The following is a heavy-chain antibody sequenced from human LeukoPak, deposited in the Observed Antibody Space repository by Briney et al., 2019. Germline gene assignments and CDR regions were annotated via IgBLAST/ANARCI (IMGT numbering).Heavy chain of an antibody. CDR2: FDPEDGET. V-gene: IGHV1-24*01. CDR3: ATLRPDSSSKYYFDY. D-gene: IGHD2-2*01. CDR1: GYTLTELS. Sequence: EASVKVSCKVSGYTLTELSMHWVRQAPGKGLEWMGGFDPEDGETIYAQKFQGRVTMTEDTSTDTAYMELSSLRSEDTAVYYCATLRPDSSSKYYFDYWGQGTLVTVSS. J-gene: IGHJ4*02.